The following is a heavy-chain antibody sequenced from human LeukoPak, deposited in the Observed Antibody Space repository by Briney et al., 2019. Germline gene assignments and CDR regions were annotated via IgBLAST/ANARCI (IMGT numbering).Heavy chain of an antibody. CDR1: GGSICSHY. J-gene: IGHJ5*02. V-gene: IGHV4-59*11. D-gene: IGHD3-22*01. Sequence: PSETLSLTSTVSGGSICSHYWSWIPPPPGQGLVWMGYIYYGGSTKYNPSLKSRVTISVDTSKTQISLKLSSMTAADTAVYYCARGGYYDSSGYFNHWGQGTLVTVSS. CDR2: IYYGGST. CDR3: ARGGYYDSSGYFNH.